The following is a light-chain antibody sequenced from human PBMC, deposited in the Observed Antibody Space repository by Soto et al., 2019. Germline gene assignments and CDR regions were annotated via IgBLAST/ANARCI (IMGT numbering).Light chain of an antibody. CDR3: QQYGSSPRT. V-gene: IGKV3-20*01. Sequence: IVLTQSPGTLSLCPGERATLSCRASQSVSSNYLAWYQQKPGQGPRLLIFGASSRLTGIPDRFSGSGSGTDFTLTISRLEPEDVGVYYCQQYGSSPRTFGQGTKVEIK. J-gene: IGKJ2*02. CDR1: QSVSSNY. CDR2: GAS.